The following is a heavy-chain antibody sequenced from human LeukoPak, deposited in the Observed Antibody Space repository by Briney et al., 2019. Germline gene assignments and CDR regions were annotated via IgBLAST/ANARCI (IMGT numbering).Heavy chain of an antibody. Sequence: PSETLSLTCTVSGGSISSSSYYWGWIRQPPGKGLEWIGSIYYSGSTYYNPSLKSRVTISVDTSKNQFSLKLSSVTAADTAVYYCARAQITMLIRRSSTERTNDAFDIWGQGTMVTVSS. V-gene: IGHV4-39*07. CDR1: GGSISSSSYY. CDR2: IYYSGST. J-gene: IGHJ3*02. CDR3: ARAQITMLIRRSSTERTNDAFDI. D-gene: IGHD3-16*01.